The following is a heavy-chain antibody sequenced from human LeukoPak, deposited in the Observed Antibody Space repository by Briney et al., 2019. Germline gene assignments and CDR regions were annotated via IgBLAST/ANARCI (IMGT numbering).Heavy chain of an antibody. J-gene: IGHJ6*03. D-gene: IGHD2-15*01. V-gene: IGHV4-34*01. Sequence: SETLSLTCAVYGGSFSGYYWSWIRQPPGKGLEWIGEINHSGSTNYNPSLKSRVTISVDTSKNQFSLKLSSVTAADTAVYYCARWGYCSGGSCHDHYYYYYMDVWGKGTTVTVSS. CDR3: ARWGYCSGGSCHDHYYYYYMDV. CDR2: INHSGST. CDR1: GGSFSGYY.